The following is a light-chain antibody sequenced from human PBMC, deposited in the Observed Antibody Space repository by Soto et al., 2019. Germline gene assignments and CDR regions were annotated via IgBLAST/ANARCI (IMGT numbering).Light chain of an antibody. V-gene: IGKV1-39*01. CDR2: AAS. Sequence: EIQMTQSPSSLSASVGDRVTITCRASQSISSYLNWYQQKPGKAPKLMIYAASSLQSGVPSRFSGSGSGTDCTLTISSLQPEDVATYYCQQSYSTSVTFGQGTKVDI. CDR1: QSISSY. CDR3: QQSYSTSVT. J-gene: IGKJ1*01.